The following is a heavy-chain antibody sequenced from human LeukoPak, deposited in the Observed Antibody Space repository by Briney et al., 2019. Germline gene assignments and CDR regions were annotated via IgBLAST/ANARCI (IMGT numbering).Heavy chain of an antibody. V-gene: IGHV1-2*02. J-gene: IGHJ5*02. CDR3: AREGYSSSWYGRNNWFDP. D-gene: IGHD6-13*01. CDR2: INPNSGGT. CDR1: GYTFTGYY. Sequence: ASVKVSCKASGYTFTGYYMHWARQAPGQGLEWMGWINPNSGGTNYAQKFQGRVTMTRDTSISTAYMELSRLRSDDTAVYYCAREGYSSSWYGRNNWFDPWGQGTLVTVSS.